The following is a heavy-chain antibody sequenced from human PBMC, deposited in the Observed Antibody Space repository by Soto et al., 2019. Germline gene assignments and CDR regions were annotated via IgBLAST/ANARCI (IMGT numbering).Heavy chain of an antibody. CDR1: GGSTSSYY. J-gene: IGHJ6*03. Sequence: SETLSLTCTVSGGSTSSYYWSWIRQPPGKRLEWIGYIYYSGSTNYNPSLKSRVTISVDTSKNQFSLKLSSVTAADTAVYYCARTGHRVVPAAPNYYYMDVWGKGTTVTVSS. CDR3: ARTGHRVVPAAPNYYYMDV. CDR2: IYYSGST. D-gene: IGHD2-2*01. V-gene: IGHV4-59*08.